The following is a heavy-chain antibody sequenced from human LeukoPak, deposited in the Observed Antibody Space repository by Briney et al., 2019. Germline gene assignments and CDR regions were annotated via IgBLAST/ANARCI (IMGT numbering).Heavy chain of an antibody. CDR1: GGSISSGDYY. J-gene: IGHJ3*02. V-gene: IGHV4-30-4*01. Sequence: MPSETLSLTCTVSGGSISSGDYYWSWIRQPPGKGLEWIGYIYYSGGTYYNPSLKSRVTISVDTSKNQFSLKLSSVTAADTAVYYCARDAIYFGAFDIWGQGTMVTVSS. CDR2: IYYSGGT. CDR3: ARDAIYFGAFDI. D-gene: IGHD2/OR15-2a*01.